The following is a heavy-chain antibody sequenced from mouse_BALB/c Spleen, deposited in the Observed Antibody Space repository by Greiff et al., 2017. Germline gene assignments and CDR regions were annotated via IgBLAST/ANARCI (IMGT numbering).Heavy chain of an antibody. CDR1: GFTFSSFG. Sequence: EVQLQESGGGLVQPGGSRKLSCAASGFTFSSFGMHWVRQAPEKGLEWVAYISSGSSTIYYADTVKGRFTISRDNPKNTLFLQMTSLRSEDTAMYYCARSGTTVVAHWYFDVWGAGTTVTVSS. J-gene: IGHJ1*01. V-gene: IGHV5-17*02. CDR3: ARSGTTVVAHWYFDV. D-gene: IGHD1-1*01. CDR2: ISSGSSTI.